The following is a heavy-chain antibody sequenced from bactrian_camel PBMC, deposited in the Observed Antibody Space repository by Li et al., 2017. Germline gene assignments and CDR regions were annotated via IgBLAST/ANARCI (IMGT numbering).Heavy chain of an antibody. J-gene: IGHJ4*01. CDR3: AADPQDGYCYTLPRNDFLY. Sequence: VQLVESGGGSVQAGGSLRLSCVTSGFTEDGFYVAWIRQAPGKGREGVASIYTGTDRTYYADSVKGRFAIWQDNAKATVYLEINYLRPEDTAMYYCAADPQDGYCYTLPRNDFLYRGQGTQVTVS. CDR1: GFTEDGFY. CDR2: IYTGTDRT. D-gene: IGHD2*01. V-gene: IGHV3S40*01.